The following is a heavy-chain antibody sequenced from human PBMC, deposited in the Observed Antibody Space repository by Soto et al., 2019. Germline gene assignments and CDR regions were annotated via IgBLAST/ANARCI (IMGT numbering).Heavy chain of an antibody. CDR2: IIPIFGTA. CDR3: ARARAETYPPYYDFWSGYSYYFDY. Sequence: ASVKVSCKASGGTFRSYSISWVRQAPGQGLEWMGGIIPIFGTANYAQKFQGRVTITADKSTSTAYMELSSLRSEDTAVYYCARARAETYPPYYDFWSGYSYYFDYWGQGTLVTVSS. J-gene: IGHJ4*02. D-gene: IGHD3-3*01. CDR1: GGTFRSYS. V-gene: IGHV1-69*06.